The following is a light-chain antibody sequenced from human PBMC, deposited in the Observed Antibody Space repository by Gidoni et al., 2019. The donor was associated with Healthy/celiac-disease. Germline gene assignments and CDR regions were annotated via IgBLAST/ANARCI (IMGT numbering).Light chain of an antibody. J-gene: IGKJ2*01. CDR3: QQYNSYPPYT. Sequence: AILMTQSPATLSASTGERVTITCRASQSISSYLAWSQQKPGKAPKLLIYAASTLASGIPSRFSGSGSGTDFTLTISCLQSEDFAIYYCQQYNSYPPYTFGQGTKLEIK. CDR1: QSISSY. V-gene: IGKV1-8*01. CDR2: AAS.